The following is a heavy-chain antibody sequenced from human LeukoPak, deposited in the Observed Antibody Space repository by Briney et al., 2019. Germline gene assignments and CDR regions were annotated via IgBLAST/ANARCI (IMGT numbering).Heavy chain of an antibody. CDR1: EFSVGSNY. CDR2: IYSGGST. J-gene: IGHJ4*02. D-gene: IGHD3-10*01. V-gene: IGHV3-66*01. Sequence: PGGSLRLSCAASEFSVGSNYMTWVRQAPGKGLEWVSLIYSGGSTYYADSVKGRFTISRDNSKNTLYLQMNSLRADDTAVYYCVKPYYYSSGSLSWGQGTLVTVSS. CDR3: VKPYYYSSGSLS.